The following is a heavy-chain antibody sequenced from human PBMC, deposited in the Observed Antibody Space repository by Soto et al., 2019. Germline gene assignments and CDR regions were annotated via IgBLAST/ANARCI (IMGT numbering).Heavy chain of an antibody. D-gene: IGHD5-12*01. CDR3: AGDSGYDQVGFDY. CDR1: GDSISSSNYY. Sequence: SETLSLTCTVSGDSISSSNYYWGWIRQPPGKSLEWNGSIYYSGSTYYNPSLKSRVTISVETSKNQFSLKLSSVTAADAGVYFWAGDSGYDQVGFDYWGQGTLVTVSS. V-gene: IGHV4-39*01. J-gene: IGHJ4*02. CDR2: IYYSGST.